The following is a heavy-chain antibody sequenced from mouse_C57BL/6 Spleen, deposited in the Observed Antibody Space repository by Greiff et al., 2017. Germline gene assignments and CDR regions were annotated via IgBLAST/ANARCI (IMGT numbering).Heavy chain of an antibody. CDR2: IRNKANGYTT. Sequence: EVHLVESGGGLVQPGGSLSLSCAASGFTFTDYYMSWVRQPPGKALEWLGFIRNKANGYTTEYSASVKGRFTISRDNSQSILYLQMNALRAEDSATYYCARYDYDSAWFAYWGQGTLVTVSA. J-gene: IGHJ3*01. D-gene: IGHD2-4*01. CDR3: ARYDYDSAWFAY. V-gene: IGHV7-3*01. CDR1: GFTFTDYY.